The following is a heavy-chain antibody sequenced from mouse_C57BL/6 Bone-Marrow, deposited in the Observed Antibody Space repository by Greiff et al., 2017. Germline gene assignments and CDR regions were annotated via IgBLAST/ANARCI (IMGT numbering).Heavy chain of an antibody. CDR2: INPNNGGT. CDR1: GYTFTVYN. V-gene: IGHV1-18*01. Sequence: EVQLQQSGPELVKPGASVKIPCKASGYTFTVYNMDWVKQSHGKSLEWIGDINPNNGGTIYNQKFKGKATLTVDKSSSTAYMELRSLTSEDTAVYYCALLSYDGYYVNYAMDYWGQGTSVTVSS. J-gene: IGHJ4*01. D-gene: IGHD2-3*01. CDR3: ALLSYDGYYVNYAMDY.